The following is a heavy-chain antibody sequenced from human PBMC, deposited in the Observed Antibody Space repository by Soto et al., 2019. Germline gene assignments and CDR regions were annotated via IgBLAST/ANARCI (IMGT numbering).Heavy chain of an antibody. CDR1: GFTFSTYS. CDR3: ARWDGYGDE. Sequence: EVQLLESGGGLVQPGGSLRLSCAASGFTFSTYSMDWVRQAPGKGLAWVPGLSGGGANTFYADSVKGRFTISVDNSKNAVYLQMNSLRVEDTAVYYCARWDGYGDEWGQGTLVTVSS. D-gene: IGHD5-12*01. J-gene: IGHJ4*02. CDR2: LSGGGANT. V-gene: IGHV3-23*01.